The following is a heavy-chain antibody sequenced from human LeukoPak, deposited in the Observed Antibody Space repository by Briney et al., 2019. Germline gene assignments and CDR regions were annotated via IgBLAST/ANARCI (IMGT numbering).Heavy chain of an antibody. CDR1: GYTFTSDY. CDR3: ARESGYGGNSY. D-gene: IGHD4-23*01. V-gene: IGHV1-46*01. CDR2: INPSGGST. J-gene: IGHJ4*02. Sequence: VASLKVSCKASGYTFTSDYMRWVRQGSGQGLEWMGMINPSGGSTSYAQKFQGRVTMTRDTSTSTVYMALSSLRSEDTAVYYCARESGYGGNSYWGQGTLVTVSS.